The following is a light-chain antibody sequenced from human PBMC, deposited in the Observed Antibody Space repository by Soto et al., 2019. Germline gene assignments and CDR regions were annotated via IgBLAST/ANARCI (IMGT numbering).Light chain of an antibody. CDR3: QQRGNWPLT. V-gene: IGKV3-11*01. J-gene: IGKJ4*01. Sequence: ETVLTQSPATLSLSPGERATLSCRASQNIRDYLIWYQQKPGQAPRLLIYDASSRATGVPARFGGSGFGTDFTLTINNLEPEDFAVYYCQQRGNWPLTFGGGTKVEI. CDR2: DAS. CDR1: QNIRDY.